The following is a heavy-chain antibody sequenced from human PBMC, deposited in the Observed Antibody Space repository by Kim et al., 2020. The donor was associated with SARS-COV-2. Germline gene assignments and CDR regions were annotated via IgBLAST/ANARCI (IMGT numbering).Heavy chain of an antibody. Sequence: GGSLRLSCAASGFTFSSYSMNWVRQAPGKGLEWVSSISSSSSYIYYADSVKGRFTISRDNAKNSLYLQMNSLRAEDTAVYYCARVQGMYSSSSGEVYWGQGTLVTVSS. D-gene: IGHD6-6*01. CDR1: GFTFSSYS. J-gene: IGHJ4*02. CDR2: ISSSSSYI. V-gene: IGHV3-21*01. CDR3: ARVQGMYSSSSGEVY.